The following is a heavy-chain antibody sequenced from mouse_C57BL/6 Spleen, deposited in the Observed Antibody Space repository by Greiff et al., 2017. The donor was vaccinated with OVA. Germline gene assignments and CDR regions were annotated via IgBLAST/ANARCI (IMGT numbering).Heavy chain of an antibody. CDR3: ASPFYSNYGAMDY. V-gene: IGHV1-22*01. CDR1: GYTFTDYN. Sequence: VQLQQSGPELVKPGASVKMSCKASGYTFTDYNMHWVKQSHGKSLEWIGYINPNNGGTSYNQKFKGKATLTVNKSSSTAYMELRSLTSEDSAVYYCASPFYSNYGAMDYWGQGTSVTVSS. CDR2: INPNNGGT. D-gene: IGHD2-5*01. J-gene: IGHJ4*01.